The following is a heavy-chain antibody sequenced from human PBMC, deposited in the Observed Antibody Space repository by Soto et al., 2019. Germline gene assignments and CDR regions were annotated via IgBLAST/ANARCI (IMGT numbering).Heavy chain of an antibody. V-gene: IGHV4-59*12. J-gene: IGHJ5*02. CDR1: GGSISDYY. CDR3: ARDPAP. Sequence: SSLTICLPWTFAGGSISDYYWSWFRQPPGKGLEWIGYFYSSGTTYYNPSLKSRVTISVDTSKNQFSLKLTSVTAADTAVYYCARDPAPWGQGTLVTVSS. CDR2: FYSSGTT.